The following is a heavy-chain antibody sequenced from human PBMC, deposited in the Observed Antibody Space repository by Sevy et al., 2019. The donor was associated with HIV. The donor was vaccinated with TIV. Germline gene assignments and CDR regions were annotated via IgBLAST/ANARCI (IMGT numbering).Heavy chain of an antibody. CDR1: GFTFTTSG. V-gene: IGHV3-30*18. CDR2: ISYHGRDK. Sequence: GGSLRLSCVVSGFTFTTSGMHWVRQAPGKGLEWVAVISYHGRDKFYADSVKDRFTISRDNYDNILYLHMKSLRSEDTVLYYSAKDFTRYNGMHVSGQGTMLTISS. J-gene: IGHJ6*02. CDR3: AKDFTRYNGMHV.